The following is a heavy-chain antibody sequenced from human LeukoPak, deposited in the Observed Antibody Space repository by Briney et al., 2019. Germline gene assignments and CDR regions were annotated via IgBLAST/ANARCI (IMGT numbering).Heavy chain of an antibody. J-gene: IGHJ4*02. D-gene: IGHD3-10*01. CDR3: ARDITMVRRVYFDY. CDR2: IIPIFGTA. Sequence: SVKVSCKASGGTFSNYGICWVRQAPGQGLEWMGGIIPIFGTANYAQKFQGRVTITADESTATVNMELSSLRSEDTAVYYCARDITMVRRVYFDYWGQGTLVTVSS. CDR1: GGTFSNYG. V-gene: IGHV1-69*01.